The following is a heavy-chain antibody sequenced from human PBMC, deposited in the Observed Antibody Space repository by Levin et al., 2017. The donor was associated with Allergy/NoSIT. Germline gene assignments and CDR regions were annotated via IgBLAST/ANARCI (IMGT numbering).Heavy chain of an antibody. Sequence: SQTLSLTCSVSGGSISSYYWSWIRQPAGKGLEWIGRIYTSGSTNYNPSLKSRVTMSVDTSKNQFSLKLSSVTAADTAVYYCATEHQLLFRGLDGWGQGTTVTVSS. CDR2: IYTSGST. J-gene: IGHJ6*02. D-gene: IGHD2-2*01. CDR3: ATEHQLLFRGLDG. V-gene: IGHV4-4*07. CDR1: GGSISSYY.